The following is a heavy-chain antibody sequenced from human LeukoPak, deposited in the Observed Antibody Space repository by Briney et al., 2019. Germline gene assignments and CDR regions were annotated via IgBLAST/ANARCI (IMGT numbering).Heavy chain of an antibody. J-gene: IGHJ4*02. D-gene: IGHD3-22*01. CDR1: GFTVSSNS. CDR3: AGLPAYYYDTSGFYFDY. Sequence: GGSLRLSCTVSGFTVSSNSMSWVRQAPGKGLEWVSFIYSGGSTYYADSVKGRFTISRDNSKNTLYLQMNSLRAEDTAVYYCAGLPAYYYDTSGFYFDYWGQGTLVTVSS. V-gene: IGHV3-66*04. CDR2: IYSGGST.